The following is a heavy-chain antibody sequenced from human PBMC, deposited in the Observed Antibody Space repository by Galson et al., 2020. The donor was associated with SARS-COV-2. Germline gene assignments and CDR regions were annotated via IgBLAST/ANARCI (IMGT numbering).Heavy chain of an antibody. V-gene: IGHV3-30*03. CDR3: ARAGYSSTRTLGDAVDG. CDR2: ISTDGNNK. Sequence: GESLKISCAASGFTFNNYGMHWVRQAPGKGLEWVAVISTDGNNKYDADSVKGRFTISRDKSNNTLYLQMNSLRPEDTAVYFCARAGYSSTRTLGDAVDGWCQGTLVTV. D-gene: IGHD2-2*01. J-gene: IGHJ3*01. CDR1: GFTFNNYG.